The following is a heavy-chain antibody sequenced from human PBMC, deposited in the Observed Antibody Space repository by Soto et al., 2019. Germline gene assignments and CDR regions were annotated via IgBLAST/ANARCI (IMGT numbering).Heavy chain of an antibody. D-gene: IGHD2-21*02. Sequence: SETLSLTCTVSGGSINNYYWSWIRQPPGKGLEWIGYIYYSGNTYYNPSLKSRITISVDTSKNEFSLKLRSVTAAGTAVYYCARQGVAVTGLSYFDYWGQAALVTV. CDR1: GGSINNYY. CDR2: IYYSGNT. CDR3: ARQGVAVTGLSYFDY. V-gene: IGHV4-59*08. J-gene: IGHJ4*02.